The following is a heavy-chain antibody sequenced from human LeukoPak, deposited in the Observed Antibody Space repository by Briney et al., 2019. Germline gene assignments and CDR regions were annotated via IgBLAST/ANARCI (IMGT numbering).Heavy chain of an antibody. Sequence: GGSLRLSCAASGFTFSTNAMSWVRQAPGKGLEWVSGITGSDIRTYNADSAEGRFTITRDNSKSALYLQMNNLRAEDTAVYYCAKVSGGGLYYDGMDVWGQGTTVTVSS. J-gene: IGHJ6*02. D-gene: IGHD1-14*01. V-gene: IGHV3-23*01. CDR3: AKVSGGGLYYDGMDV. CDR2: ITGSDIRT. CDR1: GFTFSTNA.